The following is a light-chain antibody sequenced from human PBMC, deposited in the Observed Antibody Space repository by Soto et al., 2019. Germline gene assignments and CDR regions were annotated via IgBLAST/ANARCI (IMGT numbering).Light chain of an antibody. CDR1: TSDLGGYNL. J-gene: IGLJ1*01. CDR3: CSYASSSSYV. V-gene: IGLV2-23*01. CDR2: EGT. Sequence: QAVVIQPSSVSGSAGQAMTISCIQTTSDLGGYNLVSWYQQNTAKAPKLLIYEGTPRPSGVTSRFSGSESGNTAFLTIFGLQAEHEADYYCCSYASSSSYVFGTGTKVTVL.